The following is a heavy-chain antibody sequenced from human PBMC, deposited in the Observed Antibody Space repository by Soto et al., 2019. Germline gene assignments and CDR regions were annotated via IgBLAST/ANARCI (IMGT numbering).Heavy chain of an antibody. D-gene: IGHD4-17*01. V-gene: IGHV4-31*03. J-gene: IGHJ4*02. CDR1: GGSISSGGYY. CDR3: ARFVTTAFLVYFDY. CDR2: VYYSGST. Sequence: SETLSLTCTVSGGSISSGGYYWSWIRQHPGKGLEWIGYVYYSGSTYYHPSLKSRVTISVDTSKNQFSLKLSSVTAADTAVYYCARFVTTAFLVYFDYWGQGTLVTVSS.